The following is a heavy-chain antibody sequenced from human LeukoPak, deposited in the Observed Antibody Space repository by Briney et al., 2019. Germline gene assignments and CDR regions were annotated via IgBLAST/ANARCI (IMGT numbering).Heavy chain of an antibody. CDR1: RFTFRTYA. V-gene: IGHV3-23*01. Sequence: PGGSLRLSCAASRFTFRTYAMYWVRQAPGKGLEWVSIISGRGGSTNYADSVKRRFTMSIDKSKNPLYLQMSSLRAEDTAVYYCAKGEVRVVRGVLGIWGQGTMVTVSS. J-gene: IGHJ3*02. D-gene: IGHD3-10*01. CDR2: ISGRGGST. CDR3: AKGEVRVVRGVLGI.